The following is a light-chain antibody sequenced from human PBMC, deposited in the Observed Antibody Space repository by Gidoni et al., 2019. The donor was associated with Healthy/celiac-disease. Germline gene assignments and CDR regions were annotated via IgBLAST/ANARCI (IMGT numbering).Light chain of an antibody. CDR1: PDISNY. CDR3: QQYDNLPFT. CDR2: DAS. Sequence: DIQMTQSPSSLSASVGDRVTITCQASPDISNYLNWYQQKPGKAPKLLIYDASNLETGVPSRFSGSGSGTEFTFTISSLQPEDIATYYCQQYDNLPFTFGPGTKVDIK. J-gene: IGKJ3*01. V-gene: IGKV1-33*01.